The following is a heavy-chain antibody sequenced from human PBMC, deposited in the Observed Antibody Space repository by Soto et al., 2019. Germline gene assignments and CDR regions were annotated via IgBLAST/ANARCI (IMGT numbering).Heavy chain of an antibody. CDR3: ARDFSMVVVAPGY. CDR2: ISYDGNNK. CDR1: GFTFTSYA. D-gene: IGHD2-15*01. J-gene: IGHJ4*02. Sequence: GGSLRLSCVASGFTFTSYAMHWVRQGPGKGLEWVAVISYDGNNKYYADSVKGRFTISRDNSKDTVYLQMNSLRAEDTGVYFCARDFSMVVVAPGYWGQGTLVTVSS. V-gene: IGHV3-30-3*01.